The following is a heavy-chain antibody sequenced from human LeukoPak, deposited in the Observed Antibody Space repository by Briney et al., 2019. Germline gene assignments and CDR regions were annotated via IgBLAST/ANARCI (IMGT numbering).Heavy chain of an antibody. V-gene: IGHV4-61*01. CDR2: IYYSVST. D-gene: IGHD6-19*01. Sequence: KPSETLSLTCTVSGGSVSSGSYYWSWIRQPPGKELEWIGYIYYSVSTNYNPSLKSRVTISVDTSNNQFSLTVTSVSAADTAVYYCARLGDPGSGWFDYWGQGTLVTVSS. CDR3: ARLGDPGSGWFDY. J-gene: IGHJ4*02. CDR1: GGSVSSGSYY.